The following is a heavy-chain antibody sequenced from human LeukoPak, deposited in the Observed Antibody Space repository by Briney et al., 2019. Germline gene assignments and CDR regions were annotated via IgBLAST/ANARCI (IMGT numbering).Heavy chain of an antibody. J-gene: IGHJ4*02. Sequence: GASVKVSCKASGYTFTNYYIHWVRQAPGQGLEWMGLINPGGDNTDYAQNFQGRVTMTRDMSTSTVYMELSSLRSEDTAVYYCARARNTMVRGVIKAREFYFDYWGQGTLVTVSS. D-gene: IGHD3-10*01. CDR3: ARARNTMVRGVIKAREFYFDY. CDR1: GYTFTNYY. V-gene: IGHV1-46*01. CDR2: INPGGDNT.